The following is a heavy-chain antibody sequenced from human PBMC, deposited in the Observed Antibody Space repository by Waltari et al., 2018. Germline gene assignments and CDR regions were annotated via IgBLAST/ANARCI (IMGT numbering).Heavy chain of an antibody. D-gene: IGHD6-25*01. Sequence: QVQLVESGGGVVQTGRSLRLSCAASGFTFSSYGMHWVRQAPGKGLGWLALIWYDGNNKYYADSVKGRFTISRDTSENTLFLQMDSLRAEDTAIYYCARLSGYNTIDYWGQGTLVTVSP. V-gene: IGHV3-33*01. J-gene: IGHJ4*02. CDR3: ARLSGYNTIDY. CDR1: GFTFSSYG. CDR2: IWYDGNNK.